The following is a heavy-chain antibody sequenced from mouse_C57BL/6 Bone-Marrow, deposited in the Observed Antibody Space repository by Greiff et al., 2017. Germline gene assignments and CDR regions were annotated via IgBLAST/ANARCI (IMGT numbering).Heavy chain of an antibody. V-gene: IGHV1-55*01. Sequence: QVQLQQPGAELVKPGASVKMSCKASGYTFTSYWITWVKQRPGQGLEWIGDIYPGSGSTNYNEKFKSKATLTVDTSSSTAYMQLSSLTSEDSAVYYCARRFTTVVATPHFDYWGQGTTLTVSS. CDR3: ARRFTTVVATPHFDY. D-gene: IGHD1-1*01. CDR2: IYPGSGST. CDR1: GYTFTSYW. J-gene: IGHJ2*01.